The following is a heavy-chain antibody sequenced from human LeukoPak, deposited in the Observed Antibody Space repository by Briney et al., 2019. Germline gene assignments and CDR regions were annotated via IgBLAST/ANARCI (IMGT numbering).Heavy chain of an antibody. Sequence: PSETLSLTCTVSGGSISSYYWSWIRQPPGKGLEWIGYIYYSGSTNYNPSLKSRVTISVDTSKNQFSLKLSSVTAADTAVYYCARGVRTSDPWGQGTLVTVSS. J-gene: IGHJ5*02. CDR1: GGSISSYY. D-gene: IGHD3/OR15-3a*01. CDR3: ARGVRTSDP. V-gene: IGHV4-59*01. CDR2: IYYSGST.